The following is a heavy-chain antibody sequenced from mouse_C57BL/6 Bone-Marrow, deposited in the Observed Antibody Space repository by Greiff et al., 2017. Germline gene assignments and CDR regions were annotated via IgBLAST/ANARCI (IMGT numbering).Heavy chain of an antibody. V-gene: IGHV5-6*02. Sequence: DVMLVESGGDLVKPGGSLKLSCAASGFTFSSYGMSWVRQTPDKRLEWVATISSGGSYTYYPDSVKGRFTISRDNAKNTLYLQMSSLKSEDTAMYYCARPYYGSLWYFDVWGTGTTVTVSS. D-gene: IGHD1-1*01. CDR1: GFTFSSYG. J-gene: IGHJ1*03. CDR2: ISSGGSYT. CDR3: ARPYYGSLWYFDV.